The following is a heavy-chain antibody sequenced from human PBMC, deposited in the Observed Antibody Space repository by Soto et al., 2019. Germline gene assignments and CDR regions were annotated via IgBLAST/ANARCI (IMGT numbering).Heavy chain of an antibody. J-gene: IGHJ3*01. CDR2: VAPLFDFS. Sequence: QVQLVQSGAEVKKPGSSVRVSCKASGGTFDSYSISWVRQAPGQGPEWVGKVAPLFDFSRYAPKFQGRVTTIADKTTSTAYLDLSGLTSEDTAVYYCATGALGGQQQLVRDAFDFWGQGTMVTVSS. D-gene: IGHD3-10*01. V-gene: IGHV1-69*02. CDR3: ATGALGGQQQLVRDAFDF. CDR1: GGTFDSYS.